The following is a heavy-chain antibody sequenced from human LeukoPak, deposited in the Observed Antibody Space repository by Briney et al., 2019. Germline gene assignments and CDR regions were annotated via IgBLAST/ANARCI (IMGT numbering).Heavy chain of an antibody. CDR3: ARGYSTGWYGGFDF. V-gene: IGHV4-59*08. CDR2: INYSGST. Sequence: SETLSLTCTVSGGSISSYYWSWLRQPPGKGLEWIGYINYSGSTTYNPSLKSRVTISVDTSRNQFSLKLSSVTAADRAVYYCARGYSTGWYGGFDFWGQGTLVTVSS. J-gene: IGHJ4*02. CDR1: GGSISSYY. D-gene: IGHD6-19*01.